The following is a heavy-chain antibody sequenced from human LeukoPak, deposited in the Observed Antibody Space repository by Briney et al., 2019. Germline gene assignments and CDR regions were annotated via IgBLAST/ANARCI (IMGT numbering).Heavy chain of an antibody. V-gene: IGHV3-21*01. Sequence: GGSLRLSCAASGFTFSSYSMNWVRQAPGKGLEWVSSISSSSSYIYYADSVKGRFTISRDNAKNSLYLQMNSLRAGDTAVYYCASLWAVVGRRYAFDIWGQGTMVTVSS. CDR2: ISSSSSYI. CDR3: ASLWAVVGRRYAFDI. CDR1: GFTFSSYS. J-gene: IGHJ3*02. D-gene: IGHD1-26*01.